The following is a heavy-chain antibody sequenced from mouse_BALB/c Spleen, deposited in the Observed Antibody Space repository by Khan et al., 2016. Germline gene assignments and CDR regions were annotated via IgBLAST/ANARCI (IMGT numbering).Heavy chain of an antibody. J-gene: IGHJ3*01. V-gene: IGHV3-2*02. CDR1: GYSITSDYA. CDR3: ARNGNRYERTWFAY. CDR2: ISYSGST. D-gene: IGHD2-14*01. Sequence: EVQLQESGPGLVKPSQSLSLTCTVTGYSITSDYAWNWIRQFPGNKLEWMGYISYSGSTSYNPSLKSRISITRAPSKNQFFLQLNSGTTEDTATYYCARNGNRYERTWFAYWGQGTLVTVSA.